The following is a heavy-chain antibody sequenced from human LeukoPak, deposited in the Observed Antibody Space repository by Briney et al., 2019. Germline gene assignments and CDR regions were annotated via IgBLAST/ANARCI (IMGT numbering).Heavy chain of an antibody. D-gene: IGHD5-18*01. CDR2: ISYDGSNK. V-gene: IGHV3-30-3*01. J-gene: IGHJ4*02. CDR3: ARPEYSYGIGSADY. CDR1: GFTFSSYA. Sequence: GGSLRLSCAASGFTFSSYAMHWVRQAPGKGLEWVAVISYDGSNKYYADSVKGRFTISRDNSKNTLYLQMNSLRAEDTAVYYCARPEYSYGIGSADYWGQGTLVTVSS.